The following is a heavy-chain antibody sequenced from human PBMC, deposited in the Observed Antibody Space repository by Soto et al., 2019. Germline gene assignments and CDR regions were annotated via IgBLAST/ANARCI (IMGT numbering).Heavy chain of an antibody. CDR1: GFSLSSYW. V-gene: IGHV3-74*01. CDR2: IQSDESST. CDR3: AREKAVAGTTFDF. D-gene: IGHD6-19*01. Sequence: EMQLVESGGGSVQPGGSLRLSCAASGFSLSSYWMHWVRQVPGKGLVWVSRIQSDESSTNYADSVKGRFTISKDNAKNTLYLQMDSLRVEDTAVYYCAREKAVAGTTFDFWGQGTLVTVSS. J-gene: IGHJ4*02.